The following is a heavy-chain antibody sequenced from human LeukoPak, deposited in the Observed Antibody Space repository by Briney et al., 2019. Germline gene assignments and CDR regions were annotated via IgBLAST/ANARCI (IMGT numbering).Heavy chain of an antibody. CDR3: ARDPLMDV. CDR1: GGSISSYY. Sequence: KSSETLSLTCTVSGGSISSYYWSWIRQPPGKGLEWIGYIYYSGSTNYNPSLKSRVTISVDTSKNQFSLKLSSVTAADTAVYYCARDPLMDVWGQGTTVTVSS. CDR2: IYYSGST. V-gene: IGHV4-59*01. J-gene: IGHJ6*02.